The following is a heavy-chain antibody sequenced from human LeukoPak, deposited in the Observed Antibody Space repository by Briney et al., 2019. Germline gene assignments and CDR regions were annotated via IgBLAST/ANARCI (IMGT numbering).Heavy chain of an antibody. Sequence: SVKVSCKASGGTFSSYAISWVRQAPGQGLEWMGGIIPIFGTANYAQKFQGRVTITTDESTSTAYMELSSLRSEVTAVYYCARHGYSSSSDYYYMDVWGKGATVTVSS. V-gene: IGHV1-69*05. J-gene: IGHJ6*03. CDR3: ARHGYSSSSDYYYMDV. D-gene: IGHD6-6*01. CDR2: IIPIFGTA. CDR1: GGTFSSYA.